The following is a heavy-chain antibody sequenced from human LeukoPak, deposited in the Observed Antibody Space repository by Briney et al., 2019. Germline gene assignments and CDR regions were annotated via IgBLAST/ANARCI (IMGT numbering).Heavy chain of an antibody. CDR2: IYHSGST. CDR3: ASGITMIRGDLFDY. J-gene: IGHJ4*02. D-gene: IGHD3-10*01. V-gene: IGHV4-38-2*02. Sequence: SETLSLTCSVSGYSISSGYYWGWIRQPPGKGLEWIGNIYHSGSTNYNPSLESRVTISVDASKSQFSLRLNSVTAADTALYYCASGITMIRGDLFDYWGQGTLVTVSS. CDR1: GYSISSGYY.